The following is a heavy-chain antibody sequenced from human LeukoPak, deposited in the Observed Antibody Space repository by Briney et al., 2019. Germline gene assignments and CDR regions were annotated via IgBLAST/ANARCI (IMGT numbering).Heavy chain of an antibody. CDR3: SRGTSAGGPISPFDF. CDR1: GFTFSKNW. V-gene: IGHV3-74*01. Sequence: GGSLRLSCVASGFTFSKNWMHWVRQAPGKGLVWVSRIQGDGSNTNYADSVKGRFSISRDNAKNTVYLQMTSLWAEDTGIYYCSRGTSAGGPISPFDFWGQGTVVTVSS. CDR2: IQGDGSNT. D-gene: IGHD6-13*01. J-gene: IGHJ4*02.